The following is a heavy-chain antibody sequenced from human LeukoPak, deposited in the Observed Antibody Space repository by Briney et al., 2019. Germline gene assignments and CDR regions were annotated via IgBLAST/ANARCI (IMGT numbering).Heavy chain of an antibody. CDR2: IKSKTDGGTT. CDR3: TTEGYCSGGNCYSYDN. D-gene: IGHD2-15*01. CDR1: GFTFSSAR. Sequence: GGSLRLSCAASGFTFSSARLSWVRQAPGKGLEWVGRIKSKTDGGTTDYAAPVKGRFTISRDDSKNKLFLQMNSLKTEDTAVYYCTTEGYCSGGNCYSYDNWGQGTLVTVSS. J-gene: IGHJ4*02. V-gene: IGHV3-15*01.